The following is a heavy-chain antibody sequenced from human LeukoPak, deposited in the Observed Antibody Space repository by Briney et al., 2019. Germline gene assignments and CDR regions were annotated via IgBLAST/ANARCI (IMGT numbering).Heavy chain of an antibody. V-gene: IGHV5-51*01. CDR3: ASPSVPYGSGSSDAFDI. J-gene: IGHJ3*02. CDR1: GYSFTSYW. D-gene: IGHD3-10*01. Sequence: GESLKISCKGSGYSFTSYWIGWVRQMPGKGLEWMGIIYPGDSDTRYSPSFQGQVTISAVKSISTAYLQWSSLKASDTAMYYCASPSVPYGSGSSDAFDIWGQGTMVTVSS. CDR2: IYPGDSDT.